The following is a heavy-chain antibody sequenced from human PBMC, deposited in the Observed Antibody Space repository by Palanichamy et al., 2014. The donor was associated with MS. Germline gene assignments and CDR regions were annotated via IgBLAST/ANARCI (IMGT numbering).Heavy chain of an antibody. V-gene: IGHV6-1*01. CDR3: ARGDTIASAGSWAFDI. J-gene: IGHJ3*02. CDR1: GDSVSSNSAA. Sequence: QVQLQQSGPGLVKPSQTLSLTCAISGDSVSSNSAAWNWIRQSPSGGLGWLGRTYYRSKWYNDYAVSVKSRITINPDTSKNQFSLQLNSVTPEDTAVYYCARGDTIASAGSWAFDIWGQGTMVTVSS. CDR2: TYYRSKWYN. D-gene: IGHD6-13*01.